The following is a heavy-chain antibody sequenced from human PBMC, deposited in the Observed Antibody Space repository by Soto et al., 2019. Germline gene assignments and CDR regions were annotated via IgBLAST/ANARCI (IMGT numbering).Heavy chain of an antibody. Sequence: GGSLRLSCAASGFTFSSHGMHWVRQAPGKGLEWVAVISYDGSNKYYADSVKGRFTISRDNSKNTLYLQMNSLRAEDTAVYYCAKNELYGMDVWGQGTTVTVSS. V-gene: IGHV3-30*18. CDR3: AKNELYGMDV. D-gene: IGHD1-26*01. CDR2: ISYDGSNK. CDR1: GFTFSSHG. J-gene: IGHJ6*02.